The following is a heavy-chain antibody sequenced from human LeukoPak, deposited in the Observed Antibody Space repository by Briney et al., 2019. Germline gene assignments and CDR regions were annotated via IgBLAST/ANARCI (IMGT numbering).Heavy chain of an antibody. D-gene: IGHD6-19*01. CDR2: ISYDGSNK. Sequence: PGGSLRLSCAASGFTFSSYDMHWVHQAPGKGLEWVAVISYDGSNKYYADSVKGRFTISRDNAKNSLYLQMNSLRDEDTAVYYCARGPISGWSADYWGQGTLVTVSS. CDR1: GFTFSSYD. CDR3: ARGPISGWSADY. V-gene: IGHV3-30*03. J-gene: IGHJ4*02.